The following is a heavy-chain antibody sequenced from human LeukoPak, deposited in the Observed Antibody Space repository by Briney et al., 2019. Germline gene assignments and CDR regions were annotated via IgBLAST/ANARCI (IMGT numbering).Heavy chain of an antibody. V-gene: IGHV3-23*01. D-gene: IGHD3-3*01. CDR2: LSGSGGST. CDR3: AKDPITIFGVVTPSFDD. Sequence: PGGSLRLSCSASGFTFGIYAMRWVCDAPGKGLECVSALSGSGGSTYYADSVKGRFTISRANSKNTLYLQMNSLRAEDTAVYYGAKDPITIFGVVTPSFDDRGQRTLVTVSS. J-gene: IGHJ4*02. CDR1: GFTFGIYA.